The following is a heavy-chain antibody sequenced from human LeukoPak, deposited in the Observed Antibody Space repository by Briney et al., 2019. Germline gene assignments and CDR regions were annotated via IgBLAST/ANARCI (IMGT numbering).Heavy chain of an antibody. CDR3: ARDTALYYFDY. J-gene: IGHJ4*02. V-gene: IGHV1-18*01. D-gene: IGHD2-21*02. Sequence: ASVKVSCKASGYTFTSYGISWVRQAPGQGLEWMGWISTYNGNTNYAQKLQGRVTMTTDTSTSTAYMELRSLRSDDTAVYYRARDTALYYFDYWGQGTLVTVSS. CDR2: ISTYNGNT. CDR1: GYTFTSYG.